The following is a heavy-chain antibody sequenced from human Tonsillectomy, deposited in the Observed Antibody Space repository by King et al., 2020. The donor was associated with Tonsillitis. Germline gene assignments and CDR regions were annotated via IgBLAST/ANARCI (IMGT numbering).Heavy chain of an antibody. CDR3: ARDYGDYVGWVDP. CDR1: GYTFTGYY. V-gene: IGHV1-2*02. D-gene: IGHD4-17*01. J-gene: IGHJ5*02. CDR2: INPSSGGT. Sequence: VQLVESGAEVKKPGASVRVSCKASGYTFTGYYMHWVRQAPGQGLEWMGWINPSSGGTKFAQSFQDRVTMTRDTSISTAYMELNKLRSDDTAVYYCARDYGDYVGWVDPWGQGTLVTVSS.